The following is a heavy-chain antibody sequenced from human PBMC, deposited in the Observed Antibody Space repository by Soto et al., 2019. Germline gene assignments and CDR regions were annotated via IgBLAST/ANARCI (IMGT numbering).Heavy chain of an antibody. Sequence: QVQLQQWGAGLLKPSETLSLTCAVYGGSFSGYYWSWIRQPPGKGLEWIGEINHSGSTNYNPSLKSRVTISVDTSKKQSSRKLSSVTAADTAVYYCARGYCSSTSCYDWFDPWGQGTLVTVSS. CDR2: INHSGST. CDR1: GGSFSGYY. D-gene: IGHD2-2*01. CDR3: ARGYCSSTSCYDWFDP. J-gene: IGHJ5*02. V-gene: IGHV4-34*01.